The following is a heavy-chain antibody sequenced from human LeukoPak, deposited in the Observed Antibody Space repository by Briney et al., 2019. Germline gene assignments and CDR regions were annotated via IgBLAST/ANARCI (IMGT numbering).Heavy chain of an antibody. D-gene: IGHD6-13*01. CDR2: IYYSGST. CDR3: VRDGTFRIAATPFGP. Sequence: SETLSLTCTVSGGSISSSSYYWGWIRQPPGKGLEWIGSIYYSGSTYYNPSLKSRVTISVDTSKNQFSLKLSSVTAADTAVYYCVRDGTFRIAATPFGPWGQGILVSVSS. J-gene: IGHJ5*02. V-gene: IGHV4-39*07. CDR1: GGSISSSSYY.